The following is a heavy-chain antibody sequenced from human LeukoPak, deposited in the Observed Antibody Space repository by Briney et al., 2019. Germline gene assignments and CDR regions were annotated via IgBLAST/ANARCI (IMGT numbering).Heavy chain of an antibody. Sequence: GESLKISCKGSGYSINNYWIGWVRQMPGKGLEWMGIIYPADSDIRYSPSFQGQVTISADKSISTAYLQWSSLKASDTAMYYCARLEYCSGGSCYTWFDPWGQGTLVIVSS. J-gene: IGHJ5*02. D-gene: IGHD2-15*01. V-gene: IGHV5-51*01. CDR3: ARLEYCSGGSCYTWFDP. CDR2: IYPADSDI. CDR1: GYSINNYW.